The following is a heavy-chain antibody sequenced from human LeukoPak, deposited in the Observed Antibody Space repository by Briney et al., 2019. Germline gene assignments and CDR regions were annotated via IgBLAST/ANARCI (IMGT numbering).Heavy chain of an antibody. V-gene: IGHV4-39*07. Sequence: SETLSLTCTVSGGSISSSSYYWGWIRQPPGKGLEWIGSIYYSGSTYYNPSLKSRVTISVDTSKNQFSLKLSSVTAADTAVYYCARDPYGSGSYYPFDPWGQGTLVTVSS. CDR1: GGSISSSSYY. D-gene: IGHD3-10*01. CDR3: ARDPYGSGSYYPFDP. CDR2: IYYSGST. J-gene: IGHJ5*02.